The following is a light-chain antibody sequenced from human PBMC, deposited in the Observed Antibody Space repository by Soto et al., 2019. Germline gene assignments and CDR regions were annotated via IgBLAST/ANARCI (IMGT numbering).Light chain of an antibody. CDR3: QQSFSTVWT. Sequence: DRVTLTCRTSQPISDYLNWYQQKPGKAPTLLIYTTSNLQSGVPSRFSGSGSATHFTLTISSLQPEDFATYYCQQSFSTVWTFGQGTKVDIK. CDR1: QPISDY. V-gene: IGKV1-39*01. CDR2: TTS. J-gene: IGKJ1*01.